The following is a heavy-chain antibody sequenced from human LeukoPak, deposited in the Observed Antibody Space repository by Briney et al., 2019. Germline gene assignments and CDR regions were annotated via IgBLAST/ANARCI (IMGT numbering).Heavy chain of an antibody. CDR2: IYTSGST. CDR3: AREITGYSSGWYYFDY. Sequence: PSETLSLTCTVSGGSISSGSYYWSWIRQPAGKGLEWIGRIYTSGSTNYNPSLKSRVTISVDTSKNQFSLKLSSVTAADTAVYYCAREITGYSSGWYYFDYWGQGTLVTVSS. CDR1: GGSISSGSYY. D-gene: IGHD6-19*01. J-gene: IGHJ4*02. V-gene: IGHV4-61*02.